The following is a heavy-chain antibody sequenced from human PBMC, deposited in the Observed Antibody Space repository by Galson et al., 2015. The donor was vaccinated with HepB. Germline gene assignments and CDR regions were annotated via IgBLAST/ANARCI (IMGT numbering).Heavy chain of an antibody. D-gene: IGHD3-22*01. CDR2: IYYSGST. CDR1: GGSISSSSYY. CDR3: ARSHDSSGFYYYGMDV. V-gene: IGHV4-39*07. Sequence: ETLSLTCTVSGGSISSSSYYWGWIRQPPGKGLEWIGSIYYSGSTNYNPSLKSRVTISVDTSKNQFSLKLSSVTAADTAVYYCARSHDSSGFYYYGMDVWGQGTTVTVSS. J-gene: IGHJ6*02.